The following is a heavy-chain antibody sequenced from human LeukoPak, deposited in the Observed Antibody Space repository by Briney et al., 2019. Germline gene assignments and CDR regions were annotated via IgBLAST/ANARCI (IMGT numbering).Heavy chain of an antibody. V-gene: IGHV4-39*07. Sequence: SETLSLTCTVSGGSISTSTYYWAWIRQPPGKGLEWIGSIYYTGTTYYSPSLKSRVTILLATSKKQFSLKLSSVTAADTAVYYCARTYYYDSSGYDYWGQGTLVTVSS. CDR2: IYYTGTT. J-gene: IGHJ4*02. CDR1: GGSISTSTYY. CDR3: ARTYYYDSSGYDY. D-gene: IGHD3-22*01.